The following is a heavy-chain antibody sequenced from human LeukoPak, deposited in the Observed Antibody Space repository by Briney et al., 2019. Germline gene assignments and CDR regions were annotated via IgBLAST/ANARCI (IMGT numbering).Heavy chain of an antibody. CDR2: IYYSGST. V-gene: IGHV4-59*08. Sequence: SETLSLTCTVSGGSIGSYYWSWIRQPPGKGLEWIGYIYYSGSTNYNPSLKSRVTISVDTSKNQFSLKLSSVTAADTAVYYCARHGYYDSSGYYLFDYWGQGTLVTVSS. CDR3: ARHGYYDSSGYYLFDY. J-gene: IGHJ4*02. D-gene: IGHD3-22*01. CDR1: GGSIGSYY.